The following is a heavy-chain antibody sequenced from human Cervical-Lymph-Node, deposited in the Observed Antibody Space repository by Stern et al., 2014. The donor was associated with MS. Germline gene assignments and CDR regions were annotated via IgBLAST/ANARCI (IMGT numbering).Heavy chain of an antibody. CDR3: ARGPRGAVASYYYYYGMDV. V-gene: IGHV3-30-3*01. J-gene: IGHJ6*02. D-gene: IGHD6-19*01. Sequence: QDQLVQSGGGVVQPGRSLRLSCAASGFTFSSYAMHWVRQAPGKGLEWVAVISYDGSNKYYADSVKGRFTISRDNSKNTLYLQMNSLRAEDTAVYYCARGPRGAVASYYYYYGMDVWGQGTTVTVSS. CDR2: ISYDGSNK. CDR1: GFTFSSYA.